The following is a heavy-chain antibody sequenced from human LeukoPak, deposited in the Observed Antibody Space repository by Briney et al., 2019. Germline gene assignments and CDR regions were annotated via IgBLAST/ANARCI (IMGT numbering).Heavy chain of an antibody. CDR3: ATDGPAAMGADYLYGLDV. D-gene: IGHD2-2*01. V-gene: IGHV1-69*04. Sequence: SVKVSCKASGGTLSNYGISWVRQAPGQGLEWMGRIIPLLDITTYAERFQGRVTITADKSTSTAYLEVSSLRSKDTAVYYCATDGPAAMGADYLYGLDVWGQGTTVSFSS. CDR1: GGTLSNYG. J-gene: IGHJ6*02. CDR2: IIPLLDIT.